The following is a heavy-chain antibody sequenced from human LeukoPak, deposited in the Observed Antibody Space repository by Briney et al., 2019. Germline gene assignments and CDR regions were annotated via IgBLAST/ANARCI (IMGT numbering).Heavy chain of an antibody. Sequence: PSETLSLTCTVSGGSISSSSYYWGWIRQPPGKGLEWIGSIYYSGSTNYNPSLKSRVTISVDTSKNQFSLKLSSVTAADTAVYYCARGGIRRPVDYWGQGTLVTVSS. V-gene: IGHV4-39*07. CDR3: ARGGIRRPVDY. CDR2: IYYSGST. D-gene: IGHD4-17*01. J-gene: IGHJ4*02. CDR1: GGSISSSSYY.